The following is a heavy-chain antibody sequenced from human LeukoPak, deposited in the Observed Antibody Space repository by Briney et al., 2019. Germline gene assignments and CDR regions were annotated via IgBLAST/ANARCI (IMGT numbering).Heavy chain of an antibody. J-gene: IGHJ6*03. V-gene: IGHV4-61*02. CDR1: GGSISSGSYH. D-gene: IGHD3-10*01. Sequence: PSQTLSLTCTVSGGSISSGSYHWSWIRQPAGKGLEWIGRIYTSGSTNYNPSLKSRVTISVDTSKNQFSLKLSSVTAADTAVYYCARGGSPIGSMDVWGKGTTVTVSS. CDR2: IYTSGST. CDR3: ARGGSPIGSMDV.